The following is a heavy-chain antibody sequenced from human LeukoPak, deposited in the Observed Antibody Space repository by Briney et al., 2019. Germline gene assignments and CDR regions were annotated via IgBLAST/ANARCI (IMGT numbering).Heavy chain of an antibody. CDR2: ISSSSSTI. V-gene: IGHV3-48*04. CDR3: ARSWGSGSYFYYY. Sequence: PGGSLRLSCATSGFTFSSYSMNWVRQAPGKGLEWVSYISSSSSTIYYADSVKGRFTISRDNAKNSLYLQMNSLRAEDTAVYYCARSWGSGSYFYYYWGQGTLVTVSS. CDR1: GFTFSSYS. D-gene: IGHD3-10*01. J-gene: IGHJ4*02.